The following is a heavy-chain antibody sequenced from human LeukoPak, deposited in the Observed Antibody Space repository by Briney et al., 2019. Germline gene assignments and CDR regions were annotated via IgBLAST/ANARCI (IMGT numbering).Heavy chain of an antibody. J-gene: IGHJ3*01. D-gene: IGHD2-2*01. CDR3: ARPGCSSTSCYLLPYAFDL. V-gene: IGHV4-39*01. CDR2: IDYSGST. Sequence: PSETLSLTCTVSGLSISSSSYYWGWIRQPPGKGLEWIGSIDYSGSTYYSPSLKSRVTISVDTSKNQFSLKLSSVTAADTAVYYCARPGCSSTSCYLLPYAFDLWGQGTMVTVSS. CDR1: GLSISSSSYY.